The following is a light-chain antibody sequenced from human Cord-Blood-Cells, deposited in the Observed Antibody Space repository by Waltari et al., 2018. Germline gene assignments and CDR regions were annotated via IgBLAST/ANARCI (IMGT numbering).Light chain of an antibody. CDR1: RSDVGGSNY. CDR3: SSYTSSSTLYV. V-gene: IGLV2-14*01. J-gene: IGLJ1*01. Sequence: QSALTQPASVSGSPGQSITISCTGTRSDVGGSNYVSWYQQHPGKATKLMIYEVSNRPSGVSNRFSGSKSGNTASLTISGLQAEDEADYYCSSYTSSSTLYVFGTGTKVTGL. CDR2: EVS.